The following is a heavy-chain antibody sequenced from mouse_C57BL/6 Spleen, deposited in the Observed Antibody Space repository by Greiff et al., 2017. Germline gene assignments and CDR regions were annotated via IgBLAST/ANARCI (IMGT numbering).Heavy chain of an antibody. J-gene: IGHJ2*01. Sequence: QVQLQQSGPELVKPGASVKISCKASGYAFSSSWMNWVKQRPGKGLEWIGRIYPGDGDTNYNGKFKGKATLTADKSSSTAYMQLSSLTSEDSAVYFCARRITTVEGDYFDYWGQGTTLTVSS. CDR2: IYPGDGDT. D-gene: IGHD1-1*01. CDR1: GYAFSSSW. CDR3: ARRITTVEGDYFDY. V-gene: IGHV1-82*01.